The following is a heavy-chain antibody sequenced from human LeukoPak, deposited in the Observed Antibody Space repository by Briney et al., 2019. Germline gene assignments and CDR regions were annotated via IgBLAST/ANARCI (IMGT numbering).Heavy chain of an antibody. Sequence: SQTLSLTCTVSGGSISSGSYYWSWIRQPAGKGLEWIGRIYTSGSTNYNPSLKSRVTMSVDTSKNQFSLKLSSVTAADTAVYYCARGTSPDYWGQGTLVTVSS. CDR2: IYTSGST. CDR1: GGSISSGSYY. J-gene: IGHJ4*02. V-gene: IGHV4-61*02. CDR3: ARGTSPDY. D-gene: IGHD2-2*01.